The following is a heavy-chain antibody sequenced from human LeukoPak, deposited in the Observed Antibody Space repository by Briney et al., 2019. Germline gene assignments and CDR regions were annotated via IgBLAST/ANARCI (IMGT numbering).Heavy chain of an antibody. CDR3: ARGGNSSGWYPGY. CDR2: INHSGST. V-gene: IGHV4-34*01. CDR1: GGSFSGYY. Sequence: PSETLSLTCAVYGGSFSGYYWSWIRQPPGKGLEWIGEINHSGSTNYNPSLKSRVTISVDTSKNQFSLKLSSVTAADTAVYYCARGGNSSGWYPGYWGQGILVTVSS. J-gene: IGHJ4*02. D-gene: IGHD6-19*01.